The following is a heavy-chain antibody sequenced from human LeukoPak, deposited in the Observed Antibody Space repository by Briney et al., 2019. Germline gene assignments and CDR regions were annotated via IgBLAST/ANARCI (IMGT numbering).Heavy chain of an antibody. D-gene: IGHD2-15*01. V-gene: IGHV4-59*01. J-gene: IGHJ4*02. CDR3: ASHSGAYYFDY. Sequence: SETLSLTCTVSGGSISSYYWSWIRQPPGKGLEWIGYIYYSGSTDYNPSLKSRVNISVDTSKNQFSLKLSSVTAADTAVYYCASHSGAYYFDYWGQGTLVNVSS. CDR1: GGSISSYY. CDR2: IYYSGST.